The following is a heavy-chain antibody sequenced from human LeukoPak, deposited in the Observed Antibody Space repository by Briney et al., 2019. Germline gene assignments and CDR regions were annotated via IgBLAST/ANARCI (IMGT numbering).Heavy chain of an antibody. CDR3: AREEYYDFWSGYGYYYYGMDV. CDR2: IYTSGST. V-gene: IGHV4-4*07. CDR1: GGSISSYY. D-gene: IGHD3-3*01. Sequence: SEILSLTCTVSGGSISSYYWSWIRQPAGKGLEWIGRIYTSGSTNYNPSLKSRVTMSVDTSKNQFSLKLSSVTAADTAVYYCAREEYYDFWSGYGYYYYGMDVWGQGTTVTVSS. J-gene: IGHJ6*02.